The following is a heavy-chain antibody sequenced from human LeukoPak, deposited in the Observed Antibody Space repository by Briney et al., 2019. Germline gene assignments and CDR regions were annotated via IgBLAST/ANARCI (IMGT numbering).Heavy chain of an antibody. CDR3: AGSQIYYYNGMDV. Sequence: SETLSLTCTVSGGSISSYYWSWIRQPPGKGLEWIGYIYYSGSTNYNPSLKSRVTISVDTSKNQFSLKLSSVTAADTAVYYCAGSQIYYYNGMDVWGQGTTVTVSS. CDR1: GGSISSYY. V-gene: IGHV4-59*01. CDR2: IYYSGST. J-gene: IGHJ6*02. D-gene: IGHD1-26*01.